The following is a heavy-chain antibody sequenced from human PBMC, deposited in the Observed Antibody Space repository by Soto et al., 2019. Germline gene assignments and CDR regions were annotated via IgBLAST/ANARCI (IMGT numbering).Heavy chain of an antibody. CDR2: ISAYNGNT. J-gene: IGHJ3*02. Sequence: ASVKVSCNASGYTFTSYGISWVRQAPGQGLEWMGWISAYNGNTNYAQKLQGRVTMTTDTSTSTAYMELRSLRSDDTAVYYCARNHYLMSVGLDAFDIWGQGTMVTVSS. CDR1: GYTFTSYG. CDR3: ARNHYLMSVGLDAFDI. D-gene: IGHD1-26*01. V-gene: IGHV1-18*01.